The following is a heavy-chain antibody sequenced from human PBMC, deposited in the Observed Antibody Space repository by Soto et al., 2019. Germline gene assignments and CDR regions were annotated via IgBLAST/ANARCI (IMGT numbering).Heavy chain of an antibody. J-gene: IGHJ4*02. CDR2: INGRGGST. Sequence: XGSLRLSCTTSGVTFSTYDMSWVRQAPGKGLDWVSSINGRGGSTYYADSVKGRFTISRDTSKDTLYLQMNSLRAEDTAVYYCAKRTGLSGSNGAFDSWGPGNLVTVSS. CDR1: GVTFSTYD. V-gene: IGHV3-23*01. CDR3: AKRTGLSGSNGAFDS. D-gene: IGHD5-12*01.